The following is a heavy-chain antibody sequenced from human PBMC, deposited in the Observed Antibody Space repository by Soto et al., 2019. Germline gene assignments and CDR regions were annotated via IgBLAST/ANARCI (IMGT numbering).Heavy chain of an antibody. Sequence: SETLSLTCTVSGGSISSGGYYWSWIRQHPGKGLEWIGYIYYSGSTYYNPSLKSRVTISVDTSKNQFSLKLSSVTAADTAVYYCARDRYTAMADGHDAFDIWGQGTMVTVSS. CDR2: IYYSGST. CDR3: ARDRYTAMADGHDAFDI. CDR1: GGSISSGGYY. J-gene: IGHJ3*02. D-gene: IGHD5-18*01. V-gene: IGHV4-31*03.